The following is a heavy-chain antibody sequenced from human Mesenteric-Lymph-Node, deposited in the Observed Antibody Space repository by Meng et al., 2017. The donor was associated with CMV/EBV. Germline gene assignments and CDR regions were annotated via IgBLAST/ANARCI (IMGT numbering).Heavy chain of an antibody. Sequence: QVQLQQWGAGLLKPSETLSLTRAVYGGSFSGYYWSWIRQPPGKGLEWIGEINHSGSTNYNPSLKSRVTISVDTSKNQFSLKLSSVTAADTAVYYCARGQGKPDYWGQGTLVTVSS. CDR1: GGSFSGYY. CDR2: INHSGST. CDR3: ARGQGKPDY. J-gene: IGHJ4*02. V-gene: IGHV4-34*01.